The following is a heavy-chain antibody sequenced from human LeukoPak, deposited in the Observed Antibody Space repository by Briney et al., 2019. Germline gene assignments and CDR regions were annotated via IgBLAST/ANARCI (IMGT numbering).Heavy chain of an antibody. CDR3: AKDRATLVVPASSPTNWFDP. V-gene: IGHV3-23*01. CDR2: TTGGGDRT. J-gene: IGHJ5*02. CDR1: GFTFRSYA. Sequence: PGGSLRLSCAASGFTFRSYAMHWVRLAPGKGLEWVSATTGGGDRTYYADSVKGRFTISRDNSKNTLYLQMNSLRADDTAVYYCAKDRATLVVPASSPTNWFDPWSQGTLVTVSS. D-gene: IGHD2-2*01.